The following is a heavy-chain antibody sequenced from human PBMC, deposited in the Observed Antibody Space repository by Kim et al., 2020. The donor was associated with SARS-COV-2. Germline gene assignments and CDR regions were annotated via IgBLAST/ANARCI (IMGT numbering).Heavy chain of an antibody. V-gene: IGHV4-34*01. CDR3: ARGEPYCSGGSCYSIHFDY. D-gene: IGHD2-15*01. Sequence: SRVTISVDTSKNQFSLKLSSVTAADTAVYYCARGEPYCSGGSCYSIHFDYWGQGTLVTVSS. J-gene: IGHJ4*02.